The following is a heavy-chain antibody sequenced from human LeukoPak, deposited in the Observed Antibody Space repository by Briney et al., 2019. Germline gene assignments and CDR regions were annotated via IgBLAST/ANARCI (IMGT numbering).Heavy chain of an antibody. CDR2: IIPIFGTA. J-gene: IGHJ3*02. D-gene: IGHD3-10*01. CDR1: GGTFSSYA. V-gene: IGHV1-69*13. Sequence: GASVKVSCKGSGGTFSSYAISRVRQAPGQGLEWMGGIIPIFGTANYAQKFQGRVTITADESTSTAYMELRSLRSEDTAVYYCARVGRRSGSYSYAFDIWGQGTMVTVSS. CDR3: ARVGRRSGSYSYAFDI.